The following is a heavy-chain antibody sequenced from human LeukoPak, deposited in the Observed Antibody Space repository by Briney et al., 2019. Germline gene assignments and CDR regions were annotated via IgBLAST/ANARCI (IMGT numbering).Heavy chain of an antibody. CDR2: INHSGST. CDR3: ARGRGYNSFDY. CDR1: GGSISSGDYY. Sequence: IPSQTLSLTCIVSGGSISSGDYYWSWIRQPPGKGLEWIGEINHSGSTNYNPSLKSRVTISVDTSKNQFSLKLGSVTAADTAVYYCARGRGYNSFDYWGQGTLVTVS. V-gene: IGHV4-30-4*08. J-gene: IGHJ4*02. D-gene: IGHD5-24*01.